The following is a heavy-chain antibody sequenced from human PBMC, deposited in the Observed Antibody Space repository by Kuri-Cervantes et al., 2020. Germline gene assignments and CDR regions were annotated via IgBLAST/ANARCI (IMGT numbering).Heavy chain of an antibody. V-gene: IGHV1-69*06. CDR3: ARGKLTAAGVSYFDY. CDR1: GYTFTSYG. D-gene: IGHD6-13*01. CDR2: IIPIFGTA. J-gene: IGHJ4*02. Sequence: SVKVSCKASGYTFTSYGISWVRQAPGQGLEWMGGIIPIFGTANYAQKFQGRVTITADKSTSTAYMELSSLRSEDTAVYYCARGKLTAAGVSYFDYWGQGTLVTVSS.